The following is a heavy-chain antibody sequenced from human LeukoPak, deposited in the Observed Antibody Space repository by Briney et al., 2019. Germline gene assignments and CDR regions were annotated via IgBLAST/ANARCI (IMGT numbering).Heavy chain of an antibody. V-gene: IGHV3-48*03. CDR2: ISASGNPM. CDR3: AKDGGSGILY. CDR1: GLTFSNYE. D-gene: IGHD3-10*01. J-gene: IGHJ4*02. Sequence: RLSCAASGLTFSNYEMNWVRQAPGKGLEWISYISASGNPMFYADSVKGRFTISRDNAKNSLYLQMNSLRAEDTAIYYCAKDGGSGILYWDQGTLVTVSS.